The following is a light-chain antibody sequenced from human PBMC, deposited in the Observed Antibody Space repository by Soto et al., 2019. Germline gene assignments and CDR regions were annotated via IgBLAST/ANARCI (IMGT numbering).Light chain of an antibody. CDR3: QQYDSYS. Sequence: ETPMTQALSTMSASFRDRITINCRASQSISSWLAWYQQKPGKAPKLLIYDASSLESGVPSRFSGSGSGTEFTLTISSLQPDDFATYYCQQYDSYSFGQATKVDI. CDR1: QSISSW. J-gene: IGKJ1*01. CDR2: DAS. V-gene: IGKV1-5*01.